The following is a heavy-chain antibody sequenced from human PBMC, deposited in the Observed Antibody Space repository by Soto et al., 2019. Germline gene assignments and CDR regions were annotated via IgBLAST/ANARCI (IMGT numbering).Heavy chain of an antibody. CDR3: ARDDGYTYGFDY. CDR2: IHKSGST. V-gene: IGHV4-59*01. CDR1: GGSISSYY. J-gene: IGHJ4*02. D-gene: IGHD5-18*01. Sequence: QVQLQESGPGLVKPSETLSLTCTVSGGSISSYYWNWVRQPPGKALEWIGYIHKSGSTNYNSSLKSRLTISVDTSKNQVSLELSSVTAADTAVYYCARDDGYTYGFDYWGQGTLVTVSS.